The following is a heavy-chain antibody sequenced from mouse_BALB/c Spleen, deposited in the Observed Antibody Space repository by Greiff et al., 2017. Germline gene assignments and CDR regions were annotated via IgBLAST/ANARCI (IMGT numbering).Heavy chain of an antibody. V-gene: IGHV5-17*02. Sequence: EVQVVESGGGLVQPGGSLKLSCAASGFTFSSFGMHWVRQAPEKGLEWVAYISSGSSTIYYADTVKGRFTISRDNPKNTLFLQMTSLRSEDTAMYYCARDYRSWFAYWGQGTLVTVSA. J-gene: IGHJ3*01. CDR3: ARDYRSWFAY. D-gene: IGHD2-14*01. CDR1: GFTFSSFG. CDR2: ISSGSSTI.